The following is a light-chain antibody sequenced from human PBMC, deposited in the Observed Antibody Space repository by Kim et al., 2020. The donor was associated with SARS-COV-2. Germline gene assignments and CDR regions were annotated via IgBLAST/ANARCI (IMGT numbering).Light chain of an antibody. V-gene: IGKV3-20*01. CDR1: QSVSSSY. CDR3: QQYGSSPWT. J-gene: IGKJ1*01. Sequence: EIVLTQSPGTLSLSPGERATLSCRASQSVSSSYLAWYQQKPGQAPRLLIYAASTCATGIPDRFSGSGSGTDFTLTISRLEPEDFAVYYCQQYGSSPWTFGQGTKVDIK. CDR2: AAS.